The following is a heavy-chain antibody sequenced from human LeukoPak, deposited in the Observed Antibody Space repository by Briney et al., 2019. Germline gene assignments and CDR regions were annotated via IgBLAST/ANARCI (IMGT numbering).Heavy chain of an antibody. CDR3: ARYSSGDYYFDY. D-gene: IGHD6-19*01. Sequence: PWASVKVSCKASGYTFTSYYMHWVRQAPGQGLEWMGIINPSGGSTSYAQKFQGRVTMTRDTSTSTVYMELSSLRPEDTAVYYCARYSSGDYYFDYWGQGTLVTVSS. V-gene: IGHV1-46*01. CDR2: INPSGGST. J-gene: IGHJ4*02. CDR1: GYTFTSYY.